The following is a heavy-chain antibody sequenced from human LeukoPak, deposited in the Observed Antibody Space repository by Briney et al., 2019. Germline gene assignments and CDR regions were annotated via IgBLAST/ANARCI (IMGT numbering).Heavy chain of an antibody. CDR2: IYYSGST. Sequence: PSETLSLTCTVSGGSISSGGYYWGWIRQPPGKGLEWIGSIYYSGSTYYNPSLKSRVTISVDTSKNQFSLKLSSVTAADTAVYYCARPPYSTTHYFDYWGQGTLVTVSS. CDR3: ARPPYSTTHYFDY. CDR1: GGSISSGGYY. J-gene: IGHJ4*02. D-gene: IGHD6-13*01. V-gene: IGHV4-39*01.